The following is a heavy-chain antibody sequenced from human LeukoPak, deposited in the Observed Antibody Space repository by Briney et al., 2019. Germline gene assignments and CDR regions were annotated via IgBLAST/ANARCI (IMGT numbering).Heavy chain of an antibody. CDR1: GGSISSYY. D-gene: IGHD4-17*01. CDR2: IYYSGST. J-gene: IGHJ3*02. Sequence: SETLSLTCTVSGGSISSYYWSWIRQPPGKGLEWIGYIYYSGSTNYNPSLESRVTISVDTSKNQFSLKLSSVTAADTAVYYCARDLGYGDISGAFDIWGQGTMVTVSS. V-gene: IGHV4-59*01. CDR3: ARDLGYGDISGAFDI.